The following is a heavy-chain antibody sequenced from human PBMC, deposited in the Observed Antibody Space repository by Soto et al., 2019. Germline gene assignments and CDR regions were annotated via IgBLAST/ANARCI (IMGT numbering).Heavy chain of an antibody. CDR2: VYYSGST. Sequence: QVQLQESGPGLVKPSETLSLTCTVSGASISSSYWSWIRQSPGKGLEWIGYVYYSGSTNYNPSLKSRVTISVDTSKNQFSLKLGSMTAADTAVYYCARGYYDSNGQSNTFDIWGQGTMVTVSS. CDR1: GASISSSY. D-gene: IGHD3-22*01. CDR3: ARGYYDSNGQSNTFDI. V-gene: IGHV4-59*01. J-gene: IGHJ3*02.